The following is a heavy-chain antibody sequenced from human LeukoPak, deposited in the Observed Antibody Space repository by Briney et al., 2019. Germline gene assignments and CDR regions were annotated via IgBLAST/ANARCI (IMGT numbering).Heavy chain of an antibody. Sequence: SETLSLTCTVSGGSISTYYWSWIRQPPGKGLEWIGSIYYSGSTYYNPSLKSRVTISVDTSKNQFSLKLSSVTAADTAVYYCASAIAAEIDYWGQGTLVTVSS. CDR1: GGSISTYY. CDR3: ASAIAAEIDY. V-gene: IGHV4-59*12. CDR2: IYYSGST. J-gene: IGHJ4*02. D-gene: IGHD6-6*01.